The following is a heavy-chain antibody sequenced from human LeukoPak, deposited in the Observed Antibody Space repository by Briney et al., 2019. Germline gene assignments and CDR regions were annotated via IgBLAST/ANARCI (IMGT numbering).Heavy chain of an antibody. J-gene: IGHJ4*02. Sequence: SETLSLTCTVSGASVNDYYWTWIRQTPGKGLEWIGYVHYSGSSDFNPSLKSRVTMSLASTEKQLSLKVTSVTAADTAVYYCARGGWSLDFWGQGTLVTVSS. V-gene: IGHV4-59*02. CDR3: ARGGWSLDF. CDR1: GASVNDYY. CDR2: VHYSGSS.